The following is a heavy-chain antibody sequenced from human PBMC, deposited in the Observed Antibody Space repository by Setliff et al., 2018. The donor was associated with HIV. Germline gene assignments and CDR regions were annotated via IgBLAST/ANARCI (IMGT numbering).Heavy chain of an antibody. CDR2: IYHSGIT. Sequence: TSETLSLTCTVSGYSISSGYYWGWIRQPPGKGLEWIGSIYHSGITYYNSSLKSRVTISVDTSMNQFSLNLTSVTAADTAVYYCARLGYSGSLVGAFDIWGQGTMVTVSS. CDR1: GYSISSGYY. J-gene: IGHJ3*02. D-gene: IGHD1-26*01. V-gene: IGHV4-38-2*02. CDR3: ARLGYSGSLVGAFDI.